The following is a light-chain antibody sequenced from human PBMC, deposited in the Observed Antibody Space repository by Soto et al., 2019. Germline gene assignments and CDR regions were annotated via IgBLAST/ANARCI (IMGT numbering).Light chain of an antibody. J-gene: IGKJ4*01. CDR2: GAA. CDR3: QMYNNWVGT. Sequence: EIVMTQSPAILSVSPGERATLSCRANQSISSNLAWYQQKPGQAHRLLIYGAATRATGIPARFSGSGSGTDFTLTINSLQSEDFAVYYCQMYNNWVGTFGGGTKVDIK. V-gene: IGKV3-15*01. CDR1: QSISSN.